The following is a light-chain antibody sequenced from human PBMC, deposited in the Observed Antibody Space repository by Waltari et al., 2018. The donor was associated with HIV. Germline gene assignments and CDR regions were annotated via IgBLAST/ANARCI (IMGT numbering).Light chain of an antibody. Sequence: DLVMTQTPLSLSVTPGQPASISCKSSQSLLHSDGKSYLSWFLQKPGQPPHLLIYEVSKRFSGVPDRFSGSGSGTDFTLKISRVEAEDVGVYYCMQIMQLPWTLGQGTRVEIK. CDR2: EVS. CDR1: QSLLHSDGKSY. J-gene: IGKJ1*01. V-gene: IGKV2D-29*01. CDR3: MQIMQLPWT.